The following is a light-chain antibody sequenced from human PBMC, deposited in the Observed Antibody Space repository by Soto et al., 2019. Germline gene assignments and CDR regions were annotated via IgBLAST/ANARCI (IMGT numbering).Light chain of an antibody. J-gene: IGKJ4*01. V-gene: IGKV3-15*01. Sequence: EVVMTQSPATLYVSPGERVTLSCRASQAVGYNLAWYQHKPGQAPRLLIYGASTRVTGIPTRFSGSGSGTDFTLTISSLQPEDFATYYCQQLNSYPLTFGGGTKVEIK. CDR2: GAS. CDR1: QAVGYN. CDR3: QQLNSYPLT.